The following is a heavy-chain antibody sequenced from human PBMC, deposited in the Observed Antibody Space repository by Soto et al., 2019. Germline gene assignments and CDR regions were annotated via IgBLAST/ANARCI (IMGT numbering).Heavy chain of an antibody. J-gene: IGHJ5*02. CDR2: IYYSGTT. Sequence: SETLSLTCTVSGGSISSSSYYWGWIRQPPGKGLEWIGSIYYSGTTHYNPSLKSRVTISVDTSKKQLSLKLSSVTAADTAVYYCARVFPDYETWGQGTLVTVSS. V-gene: IGHV4-39*01. D-gene: IGHD3-22*01. CDR1: GGSISSSSYY. CDR3: ARVFPDYET.